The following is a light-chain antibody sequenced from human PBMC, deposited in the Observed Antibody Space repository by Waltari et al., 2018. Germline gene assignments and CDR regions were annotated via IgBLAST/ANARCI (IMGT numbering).Light chain of an antibody. CDR2: DVS. V-gene: IGLV2-11*01. CDR1: SSDVGGYNY. J-gene: IGLJ1*01. Sequence: QSALTQPRSVSGSPGQSVTISCTGTSSDVGGYNYVSWYQQHPGKAPKLMIYDVSKRPSGVPDRFSGSTSGNTASLTISGLQAEDEADYYCCSYAGSYTPLYVFGTGTKVTVL. CDR3: CSYAGSYTPLYV.